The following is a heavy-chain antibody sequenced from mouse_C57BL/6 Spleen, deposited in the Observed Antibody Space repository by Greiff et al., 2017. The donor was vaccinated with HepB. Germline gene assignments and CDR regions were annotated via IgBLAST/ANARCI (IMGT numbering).Heavy chain of an antibody. V-gene: IGHV6-3*01. CDR3: TIYYGNYGAMDY. CDR2: IRLKSDNYAT. CDR1: GFTFSNYW. J-gene: IGHJ4*01. Sequence: EVQGVESGGGLVQPGGSMKLSCVASGFTFSNYWMNWVRQSPEKGLEWVAQIRLKSDNYATHYAESVKGRFNISSDDSKSSVYLQMNNLRAEDTGIYYCTIYYGNYGAMDYWGQGTSVTVSS. D-gene: IGHD2-1*01.